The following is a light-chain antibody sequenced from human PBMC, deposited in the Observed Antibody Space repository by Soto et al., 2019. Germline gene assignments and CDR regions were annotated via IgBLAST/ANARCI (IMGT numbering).Light chain of an antibody. J-gene: IGKJ2*01. V-gene: IGKV3-20*01. CDR2: GAS. CDR3: QQYGSLPYT. Sequence: EIVLTQSPGTLSLSPGEGATLSCRARQSVSSSSLAWYQQKPGQAPRLLIYGASTRATGIPDRFSGSGSGTDFTLTISRLEPEDLTVYYCQQYGSLPYTFGQGTKLEIK. CDR1: QSVSSSS.